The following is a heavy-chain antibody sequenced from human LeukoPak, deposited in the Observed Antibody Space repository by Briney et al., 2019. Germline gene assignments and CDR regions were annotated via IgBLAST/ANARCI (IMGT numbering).Heavy chain of an antibody. V-gene: IGHV3-48*01. Sequence: PGRSLRLSCAASGFTFSSYGMHWVRQAPGKGLEWVSYISSSSSTIYYADSVKGRFTISRDNAKNSLYLQMNSLRAEDTAVYYCASLNPSSSSRSSIGYWGQGTLVTVSS. CDR2: ISSSSSTI. CDR1: GFTFSSYG. J-gene: IGHJ4*02. D-gene: IGHD6-6*01. CDR3: ASLNPSSSSRSSIGY.